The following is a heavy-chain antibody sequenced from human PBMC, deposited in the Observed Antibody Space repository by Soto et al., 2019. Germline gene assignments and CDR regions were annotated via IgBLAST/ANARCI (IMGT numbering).Heavy chain of an antibody. V-gene: IGHV1-69*13. Sequence: AASVKVSCKASGGTFSSYAISWVRQAPGQGLEWMGGIIPIFGTANYAQKFQGRVTITADESTSTAYMELSSLRSEDTAVYYCASWGEVEETREEGQLDQNYYYYGMDVWGQGTTVTVSS. CDR1: GGTFSSYA. J-gene: IGHJ6*02. D-gene: IGHD6-6*01. CDR2: IIPIFGTA. CDR3: ASWGEVEETREEGQLDQNYYYYGMDV.